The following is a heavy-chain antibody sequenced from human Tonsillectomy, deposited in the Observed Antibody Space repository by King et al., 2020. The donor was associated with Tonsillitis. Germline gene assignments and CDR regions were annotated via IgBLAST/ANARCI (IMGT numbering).Heavy chain of an antibody. J-gene: IGHJ6*03. Sequence: VQLQESGPGLVKPSQTLSLTCTVSGGSISSGSYYWSWIRQPAGKGLEWIGRIYTNGSTKYNPSLKSRVTISVDTSKNQLSLKLSSVTAADTAVYFCASATEAVPYYYYMDVWGKGTTVTVSS. CDR3: ASATEAVPYYYYMDV. CDR2: IYTNGST. CDR1: GGSISSGSYY. D-gene: IGHD2-15*01. V-gene: IGHV4-61*02.